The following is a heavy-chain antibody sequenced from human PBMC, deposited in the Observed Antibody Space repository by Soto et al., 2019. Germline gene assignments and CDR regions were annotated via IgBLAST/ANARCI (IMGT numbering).Heavy chain of an antibody. V-gene: IGHV4-39*01. J-gene: IGHJ4*02. Sequence: PSETLSLTCSVSGGSISSSNYYWAWIRQPPGKGLEWIGSIYYIGNTYYNPSLKSRVTMSVDTSKNQFSLKVTSVTAADTAIYYCAREDRTNGYNYDYWGRGTLVTVSS. CDR3: AREDRTNGYNYDY. CDR2: IYYIGNT. D-gene: IGHD1-1*01. CDR1: GGSISSSNYY.